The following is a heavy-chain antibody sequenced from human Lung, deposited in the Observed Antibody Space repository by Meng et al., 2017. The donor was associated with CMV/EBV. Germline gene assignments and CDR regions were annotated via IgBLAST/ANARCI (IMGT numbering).Heavy chain of an antibody. CDR1: GYTFGSYG. V-gene: IGHV1-18*01. CDR3: ASGTPGRSYCDY. CDR2: FVNYVDT. J-gene: IGHJ4*02. D-gene: IGHD2-15*01. Sequence: QFTLLRTGAVVKKPVATVRVSCKASGYTFGSYGICWVRQAPGQGLEWMGWFVNYVDTYPAPKFQGRVTMTTDTHTNTAFMELRSLTSDDTAVYYCASGTPGRSYCDYWGQGTLVTVSS.